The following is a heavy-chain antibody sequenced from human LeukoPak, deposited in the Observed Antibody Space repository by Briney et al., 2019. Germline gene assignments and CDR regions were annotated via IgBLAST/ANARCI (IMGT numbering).Heavy chain of an antibody. CDR2: IKSKTDGGTT. CDR1: GFTFSIAW. V-gene: IGHV3-15*01. Sequence: GGSLRLSCAASGFTFSIAWMSWVRQAPGKGLEWVGRIKSKTDGGTTDYAAPVKGRFTISRDDSKNTLYLQMNSLKTEDTAVYYCTTGNSSGWGPFSAFDIWGQGTMVTVSS. CDR3: TTGNSSGWGPFSAFDI. J-gene: IGHJ3*02. D-gene: IGHD6-19*01.